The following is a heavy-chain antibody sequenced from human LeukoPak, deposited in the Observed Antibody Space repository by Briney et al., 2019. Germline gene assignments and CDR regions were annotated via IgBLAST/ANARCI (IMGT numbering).Heavy chain of an antibody. J-gene: IGHJ2*01. Sequence: GGSLRLSCAASGFTFDDYGMSWVRQAPGKGLGWVSGINWNGGSTGYADSVKGRFTISRDNAKNSLYLQMNSLRAEDTALYHCARDVRGYSYGYWYFDLWGRGTLVTVSS. CDR2: INWNGGST. D-gene: IGHD5-18*01. CDR3: ARDVRGYSYGYWYFDL. V-gene: IGHV3-20*01. CDR1: GFTFDDYG.